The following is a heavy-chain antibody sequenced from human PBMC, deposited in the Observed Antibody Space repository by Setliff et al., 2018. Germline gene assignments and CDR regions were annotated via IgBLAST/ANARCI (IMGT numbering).Heavy chain of an antibody. J-gene: IGHJ4*01. V-gene: IGHV1-46*01. Sequence: ASVKVSCKASGYTFTGYYMHWVRQAPGQGLEWMGIINPSGGSTSYAQKFLGRVTMTEDTSTDTAYMELSSLRSEDTAVYYCATKDYDTSGYYRPFGFWGQGTLVTVSS. CDR3: ATKDYDTSGYYRPFGF. CDR2: INPSGGST. D-gene: IGHD3-22*01. CDR1: GYTFTGYY.